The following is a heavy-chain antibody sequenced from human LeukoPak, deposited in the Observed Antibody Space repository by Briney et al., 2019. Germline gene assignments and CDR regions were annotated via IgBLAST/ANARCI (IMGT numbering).Heavy chain of an antibody. CDR1: RYTFNRHV. Sequence: GASVTDSCQASRYTFNRHVISWVRQAPGQGREGMGCISVYNGNTDYAQNLQGRVTMTTDTSTSTAYMELRNLRSDDTAVYYCARDGVGLWTSLKLYYYYYYMDVWGKGTTVTVSS. CDR2: ISVYNGNT. D-gene: IGHD3/OR15-3a*01. V-gene: IGHV1-18*01. CDR3: ARDGVGLWTSLKLYYYYYYMDV. J-gene: IGHJ6*03.